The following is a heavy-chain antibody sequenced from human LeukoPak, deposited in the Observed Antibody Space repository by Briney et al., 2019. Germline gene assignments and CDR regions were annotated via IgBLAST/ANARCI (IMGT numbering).Heavy chain of an antibody. CDR3: ARGYGDYIIAFDI. J-gene: IGHJ3*02. CDR1: GLTFSNYW. CDR2: IKQDGSEK. V-gene: IGHV3-7*01. Sequence: PGGSLRLSCAASGLTFSNYWMTWVRQAPGKGLEWVANIKQDGSEKYYVDSVKGRFTISRDNAKNSLYLQMNSLRAEDTAVYYCARGYGDYIIAFDIWGQGTMVTVSS. D-gene: IGHD4-17*01.